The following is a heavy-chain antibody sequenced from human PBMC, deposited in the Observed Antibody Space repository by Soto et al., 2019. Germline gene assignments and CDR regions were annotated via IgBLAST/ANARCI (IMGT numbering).Heavy chain of an antibody. V-gene: IGHV1-18*01. CDR3: ARVVPGAEAWFGP. Sequence: ASVKVSCKTSGYTFSNYGITWVRQAPGQPLEWLGWISLYSDGTNYAQKFQGRVSMTTDTSTTTAYMELRSMRSDDTAVYYCARVVPGAEAWFGPWGQGTLVTVSS. J-gene: IGHJ5*02. CDR1: GYTFSNYG. D-gene: IGHD2-2*01. CDR2: ISLYSDGT.